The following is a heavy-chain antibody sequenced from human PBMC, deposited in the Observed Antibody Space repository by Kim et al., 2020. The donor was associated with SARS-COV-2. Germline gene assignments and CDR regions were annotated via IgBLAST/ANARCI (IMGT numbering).Heavy chain of an antibody. D-gene: IGHD6-19*01. V-gene: IGHV3-23*01. Sequence: YAGSVKGRFTVCRYNAKNTLDLQMDNLSVEDTALYYCAKDHESSGWPTFDYWGQGTQVTVSS. J-gene: IGHJ4*02. CDR3: AKDHESSGWPTFDY.